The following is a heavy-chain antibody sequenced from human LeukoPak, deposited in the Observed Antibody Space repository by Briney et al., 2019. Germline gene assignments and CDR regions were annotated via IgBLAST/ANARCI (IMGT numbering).Heavy chain of an antibody. Sequence: PGGSLRLSCAASGFTFSSYGMHWVRQAPGKGLEWVAVIWYDGSNKYYADSVKGRFTISRDNSKNTLYLQMNSLRAEDTAVYYCARSRRDGYNSLDYWGQGTLVTVSS. CDR2: IWYDGSNK. CDR3: ARSRRDGYNSLDY. CDR1: GFTFSSYG. D-gene: IGHD5-24*01. V-gene: IGHV3-33*01. J-gene: IGHJ4*02.